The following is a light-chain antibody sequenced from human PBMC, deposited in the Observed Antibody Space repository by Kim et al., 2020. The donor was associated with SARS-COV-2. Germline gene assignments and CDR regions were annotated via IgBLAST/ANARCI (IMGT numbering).Light chain of an antibody. Sequence: ITISCTGTSSDVGSYNLASWYQQHPGQAPKLMIYEVSKRPSGVSNRFSGSKSGNTASLTISGLQAEDEADYYCCSYAGSSTLYVIFGGGTQLTV. V-gene: IGLV2-23*02. J-gene: IGLJ2*01. CDR3: CSYAGSSTLYVI. CDR2: EVS. CDR1: SSDVGSYNL.